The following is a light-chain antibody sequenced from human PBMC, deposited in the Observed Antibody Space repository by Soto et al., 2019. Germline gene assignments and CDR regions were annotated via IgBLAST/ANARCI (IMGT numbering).Light chain of an antibody. V-gene: IGKV2-28*01. CDR1: QSLLYSNGYNY. CDR3: MQALQTPLT. CDR2: LGS. Sequence: DIVMTQSPLSLPVTPGEPASISCRSSQSLLYSNGYNYLVWYLQKPGQSPQLLIYLGSNRASGVPDRFSGSGSGTDFTLKISRVEAEDVGVYYCMQALQTPLTFGGGTKVDI. J-gene: IGKJ4*01.